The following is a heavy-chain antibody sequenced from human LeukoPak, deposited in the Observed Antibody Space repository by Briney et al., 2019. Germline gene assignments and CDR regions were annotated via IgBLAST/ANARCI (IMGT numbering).Heavy chain of an antibody. CDR2: IYYSGST. V-gene: IGHV4-39*07. CDR1: GGSISSSSYY. D-gene: IGHD3-22*01. J-gene: IGHJ6*03. CDR3: ARGYYYDSSGYYSDYYYYYYMDV. Sequence: PSETLSLTCTVSGGSISSSSYYWGWIRQPPGKGLEWIGSIYYSGSTYYNPSLKSRVTISVDTSKNQFSLKLSSVTAADTAVYYCARGYYYDSSGYYSDYYYYYYMDVWGKGTTVTVSS.